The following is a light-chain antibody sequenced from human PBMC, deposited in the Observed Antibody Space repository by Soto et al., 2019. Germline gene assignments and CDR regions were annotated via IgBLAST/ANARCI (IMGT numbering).Light chain of an antibody. Sequence: QSVLTQPASVSGSLGQSITISCTGTNSDVGAYNYVSWFRQYPGTAPKLVIYDVSNRPSGVSSLFSGSKSGNAASLTISGLQSEDEADYYCTSYTTSSTLRYVFGTGTKVTVL. V-gene: IGLV2-14*01. CDR3: TSYTTSSTLRYV. CDR1: NSDVGAYNY. CDR2: DVS. J-gene: IGLJ1*01.